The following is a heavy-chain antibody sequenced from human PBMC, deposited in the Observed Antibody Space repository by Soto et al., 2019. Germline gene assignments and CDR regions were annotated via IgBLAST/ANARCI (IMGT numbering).Heavy chain of an antibody. CDR2: IFYSGST. V-gene: IGHV4-39*01. D-gene: IGHD2-15*01. CDR1: GGSISSISYY. J-gene: IGHJ6*02. CDR3: ARHLTYCSAGSCYSDFPYYGMDV. Sequence: SETLSLTCTVSGGSISSISYYWGWIRQPPGKGLEWIGSIFYSGSTYYNPSLKSRVTISVDTSKNQFSLKLSSVTAADTAVYYCARHLTYCSAGSCYSDFPYYGMDVWGQGTTVTVSS.